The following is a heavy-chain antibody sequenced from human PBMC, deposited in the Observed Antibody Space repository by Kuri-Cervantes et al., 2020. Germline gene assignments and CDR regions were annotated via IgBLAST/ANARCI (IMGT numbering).Heavy chain of an antibody. CDR1: GGSISSYY. Sequence: SETLSLTCTVSGGSISSYYWSWIRQPPGKGLEWIGYIYYSGSTNYNPSPKSRVTISADTSKNQFSLKLSSVTAADTAVYYCARGLHYDFWSGYYTPYGMDVWGQGTTVTVSS. CDR3: ARGLHYDFWSGYYTPYGMDV. D-gene: IGHD3-3*01. J-gene: IGHJ6*02. CDR2: IYYSGST. V-gene: IGHV4-59*01.